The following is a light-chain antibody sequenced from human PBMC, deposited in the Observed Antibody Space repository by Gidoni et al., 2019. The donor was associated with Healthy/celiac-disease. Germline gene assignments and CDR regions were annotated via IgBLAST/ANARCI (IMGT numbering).Light chain of an antibody. CDR3: QQYNNWPPGDT. Sequence: EIVMTQSPATLSVSPGERATLTCRASQSVSSNLAWYQQKPGQAHRLLIYGASTRATGIPARFSGSGSGTEFTLTISSLQSEDFAVYYCQQYNNWPPGDTFGQGTKLEIK. CDR1: QSVSSN. J-gene: IGKJ2*01. V-gene: IGKV3-15*01. CDR2: GAS.